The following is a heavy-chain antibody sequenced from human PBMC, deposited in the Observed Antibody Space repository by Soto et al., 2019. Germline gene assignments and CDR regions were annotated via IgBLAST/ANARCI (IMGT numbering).Heavy chain of an antibody. D-gene: IGHD2-21*01. CDR3: ASWGGGVGFQH. V-gene: IGHV4-31*03. CDR1: GGSISSGGYY. Sequence: QVQLQESGPGLVKPSQTLSLTCTVSGGSISSGGYYWSWIRQHPGKGLEWIGYIYYSGSTYYNPPLKSRVTISLDTSKNQSSLKLRPVTAADTAVYYCASWGGGVGFQHWGQGTLVTVSS. CDR2: IYYSGST. J-gene: IGHJ1*01.